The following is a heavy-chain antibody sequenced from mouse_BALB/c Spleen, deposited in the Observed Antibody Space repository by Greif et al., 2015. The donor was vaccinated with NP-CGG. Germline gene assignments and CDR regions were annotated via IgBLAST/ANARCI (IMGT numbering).Heavy chain of an antibody. CDR2: ISPGSGST. J-gene: IGHJ2*01. CDR3: ASNYGSRNYFDY. CDR1: GYTFSSYW. V-gene: IGHV1-9*01. D-gene: IGHD1-1*01. Sequence: QVHVKQSGAELMKPGASVKISCKATGYTFSSYWIEWVKQRPGHGLEWIGEISPGSGSTNYNEKFKGKATFTADTSSNTAYMQLSSLTSEDSAVYYCASNYGSRNYFDYWGQGTTLTVSS.